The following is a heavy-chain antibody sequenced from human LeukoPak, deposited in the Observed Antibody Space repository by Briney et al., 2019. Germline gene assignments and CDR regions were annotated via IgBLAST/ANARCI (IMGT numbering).Heavy chain of an antibody. Sequence: GGSLRLSCAASGFTFSTYSMNWVRQAPGKGLEWISYISSSGSPIYYADSVKGRFTISRDNAKNSLCLQMNSLRDEDTAVYYCARVRSDRGYTGYDYSWGQGTLVTVSS. V-gene: IGHV3-48*02. CDR1: GFTFSTYS. CDR3: ARVRSDRGYTGYDYS. CDR2: ISSSGSPI. D-gene: IGHD5-12*01. J-gene: IGHJ5*02.